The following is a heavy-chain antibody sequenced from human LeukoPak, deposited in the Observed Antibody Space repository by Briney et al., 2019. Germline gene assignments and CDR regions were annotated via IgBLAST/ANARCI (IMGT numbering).Heavy chain of an antibody. J-gene: IGHJ4*02. CDR3: ARDLLSYGYDY. CDR2: IYYSGRT. V-gene: IGHV4-39*07. CDR1: GGSISSSSYY. D-gene: IGHD5-18*01. Sequence: SETLSLTCTVSGGSISSSSYYWGWIRQPPGKGLEWIGSIYYSGRTYYNPSLKSRVTMSVDTSKNQFSLKLSSVTAADTAVYYCARDLLSYGYDYWGQGTLVTVSS.